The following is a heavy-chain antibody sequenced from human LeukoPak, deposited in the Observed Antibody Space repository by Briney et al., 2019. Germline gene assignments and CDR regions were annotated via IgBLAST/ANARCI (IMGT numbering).Heavy chain of an antibody. CDR3: ASGAARSTGAFDI. CDR1: GYSISSGYY. CDR2: IYHSGST. V-gene: IGHV4-38-2*02. D-gene: IGHD6-6*01. J-gene: IGHJ3*02. Sequence: SETLSLTCTVSGYSISSGYYWGWIRQPPGKGLEWIGSIYHSGSTYYNPSLKSRVTISVDTSKNQFSLKLSSVTAADTAVYYCASGAARSTGAFDIWGQGTMVTVSS.